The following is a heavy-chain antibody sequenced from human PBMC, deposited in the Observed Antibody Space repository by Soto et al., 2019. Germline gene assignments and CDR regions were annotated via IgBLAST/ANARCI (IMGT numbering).Heavy chain of an antibody. D-gene: IGHD2-15*01. CDR2: IIPILGIA. V-gene: IGHV1-69*02. CDR3: ARGVVGHPYDYYGMDV. J-gene: IGHJ6*02. Sequence: QVQLVQSGAEVKKPGSSVKVSCKASGGTFSSYTISWVRQAPGQGLEWMGRIIPILGIANYAQKFQGRVTITADKSTGTAYMELSSLRSEDTAVYYRARGVVGHPYDYYGMDVWGQGTTVTVSS. CDR1: GGTFSSYT.